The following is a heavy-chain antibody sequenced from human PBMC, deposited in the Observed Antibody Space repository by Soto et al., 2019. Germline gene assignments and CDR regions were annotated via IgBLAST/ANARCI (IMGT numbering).Heavy chain of an antibody. CDR3: AKGDYYYGMAV. J-gene: IGHJ6*02. Sequence: EVQLLESGGGLVQPGGSLRLSCAASGFTFSSYAMSWVRQAPGKGLEWVSDISGTGGTTYYADSVKGRFTISRDNSKHTLSLQMNSLRADDAALYYCAKGDYYYGMAVWGQGTTVPVSS. CDR2: ISGTGGTT. CDR1: GFTFSSYA. V-gene: IGHV3-23*01.